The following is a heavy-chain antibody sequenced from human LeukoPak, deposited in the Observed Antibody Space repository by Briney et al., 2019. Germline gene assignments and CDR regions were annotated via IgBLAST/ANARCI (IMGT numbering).Heavy chain of an antibody. Sequence: GGSLRLSCAASGFTFSSCGMHWFRQAPGKGLEWVAVISYDGSNKYYADSVKGRFTISRDNSKNTLFLEMNSLGAEDTAVYYCAKALTSGWYLDAFNIWGQGAMVTVSS. J-gene: IGHJ3*02. CDR1: GFTFSSCG. D-gene: IGHD6-19*01. V-gene: IGHV3-30*18. CDR3: AKALTSGWYLDAFNI. CDR2: ISYDGSNK.